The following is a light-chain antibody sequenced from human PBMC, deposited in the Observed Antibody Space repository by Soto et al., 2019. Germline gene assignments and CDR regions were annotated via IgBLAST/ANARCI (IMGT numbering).Light chain of an antibody. Sequence: QSALTQPPSASGSPGQSVTISCTGTSSDVGGYPYVSWYQQHPGKAPKLMIYEVSKRPSGVPDRFSCSKSGKTASLTVSGLQAEDEADYYCSSYAGSNNVVFGGGTKVTVL. V-gene: IGLV2-8*01. CDR1: SSDVGGYPY. J-gene: IGLJ2*01. CDR3: SSYAGSNNVV. CDR2: EVS.